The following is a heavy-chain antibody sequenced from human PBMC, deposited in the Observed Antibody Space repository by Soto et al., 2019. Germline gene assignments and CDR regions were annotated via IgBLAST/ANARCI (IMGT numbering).Heavy chain of an antibody. CDR3: ARDDLRTVVTPGD. Sequence: GGSLRLSCAASGFTVSSNYMSWVRQAPGKGLEWVSVIYSGGSTYYADSVKGRFTISRDNSKNTLYLQMNSLRAEDTAVYYCARDDLRTVVTPGDRGQGTPVTVSS. V-gene: IGHV3-66*01. CDR1: GFTVSSNY. D-gene: IGHD2-15*01. J-gene: IGHJ4*02. CDR2: IYSGGST.